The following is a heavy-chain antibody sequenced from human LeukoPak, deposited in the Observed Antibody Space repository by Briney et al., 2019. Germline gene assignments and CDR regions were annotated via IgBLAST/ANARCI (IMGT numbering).Heavy chain of an antibody. CDR2: ISSSYNYI. CDR3: ARSRSPGYFDY. V-gene: IGHV3-21*01. D-gene: IGHD3-10*01. Sequence: GGSLRLSCAASGFTFSSYSMNWVRQAPGKGLEWVSSISSSYNYIYYAGSVKGRFTISRDNAKSSLYLQMNSLRADDTAVYYCARSRSPGYFDYWGQGTLVIVSS. J-gene: IGHJ4*02. CDR1: GFTFSSYS.